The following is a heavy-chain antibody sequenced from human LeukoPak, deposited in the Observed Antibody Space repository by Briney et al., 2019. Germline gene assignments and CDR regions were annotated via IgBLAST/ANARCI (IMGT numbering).Heavy chain of an antibody. CDR1: GFTFSSYE. CDR2: ISSSGSTL. V-gene: IGHV3-48*03. Sequence: GGSLRLSCAASGFTFSSYEMNWVRQAPGKGLEWVSYISSSGSTLYYADSVKGRFTISRDNAKNSLYLQMNSLRAEDTAVYYGARAGLMDRGVYNWFDPWGQGTLVTVSS. CDR3: ARAGLMDRGVYNWFDP. D-gene: IGHD3-10*01. J-gene: IGHJ5*02.